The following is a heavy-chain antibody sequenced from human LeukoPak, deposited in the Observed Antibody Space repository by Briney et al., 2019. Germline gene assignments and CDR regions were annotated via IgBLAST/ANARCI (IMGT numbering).Heavy chain of an antibody. V-gene: IGHV3-66*01. CDR3: AREWCGGDCYSSPADY. CDR2: IYSGGST. CDR1: GFTVSSNY. Sequence: GGSLRLSCAASGFTVSSNYMSWVRQAPGKGLEWVSVIYSGGSTYYADSVKGRFTISRDNSKNTLYLQMNSLRAEDTAVYYCAREWCGGDCYSSPADYWGQGTLVTVSS. D-gene: IGHD2-21*02. J-gene: IGHJ4*02.